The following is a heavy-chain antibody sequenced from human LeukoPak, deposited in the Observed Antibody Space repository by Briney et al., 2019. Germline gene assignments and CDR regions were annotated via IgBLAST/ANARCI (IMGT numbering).Heavy chain of an antibody. Sequence: SETLSLTCTVSGGSITSGSYFWSWIRQPAGKGLEWIRRISTSGSTNYNPSLKSRVTISVDTSKNQFSLKLSSVTAADTAVYYCARVYYSSSYDYWYFDLWGRGTLVTVSS. V-gene: IGHV4-61*02. D-gene: IGHD2-2*01. CDR2: ISTSGST. CDR1: GGSITSGSYF. CDR3: ARVYYSSSYDYWYFDL. J-gene: IGHJ2*01.